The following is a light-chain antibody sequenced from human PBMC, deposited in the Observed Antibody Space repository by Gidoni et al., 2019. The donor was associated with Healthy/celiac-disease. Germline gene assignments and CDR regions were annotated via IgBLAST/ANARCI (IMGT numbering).Light chain of an antibody. Sequence: SYELTQPPSVSVSPGQTASITCPGDNLWDKSACWYQQKPGQSPVLVIYQDSKRPSGIPERFSGSNSGNTATLTISGTQAMDEADYYCQAWDSSTASVVFGGGTKLTVL. CDR2: QDS. V-gene: IGLV3-1*01. J-gene: IGLJ2*01. CDR3: QAWDSSTASVV. CDR1: NLWDKS.